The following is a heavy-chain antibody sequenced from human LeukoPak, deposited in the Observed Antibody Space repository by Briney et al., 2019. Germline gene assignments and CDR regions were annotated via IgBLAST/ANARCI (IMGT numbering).Heavy chain of an antibody. CDR1: GGSISSYY. CDR2: IYYSGST. J-gene: IGHJ5*02. D-gene: IGHD3-10*01. CDR3: ARVAYSLWFGVWFDP. V-gene: IGHV4-59*08. Sequence: MPSETLSLTCTVSGGSISSYYWSWIRQPPGKGLEWIGYIYYSGSTNYNPSLKSRVTISVDTSKNQFSLKLSSVTAADTAMYYCARVAYSLWFGVWFDPWGQGTLVTVSS.